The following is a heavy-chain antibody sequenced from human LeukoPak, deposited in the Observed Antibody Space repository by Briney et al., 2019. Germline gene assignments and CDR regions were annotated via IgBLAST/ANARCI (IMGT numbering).Heavy chain of an antibody. CDR1: GFTSSDHY. J-gene: IGHJ4*02. Sequence: GGSLRLSCAASGFTSSDHYMDWVRQAPGKGLEWVAVIWYDGSNKYYADSVKGRFTISRDNSKNTLYLQMNSLRAEDTAVYYCARDTYYDSSGYPIDYWGQGTLVTVSS. CDR3: ARDTYYDSSGYPIDY. CDR2: IWYDGSNK. V-gene: IGHV3-33*08. D-gene: IGHD3-22*01.